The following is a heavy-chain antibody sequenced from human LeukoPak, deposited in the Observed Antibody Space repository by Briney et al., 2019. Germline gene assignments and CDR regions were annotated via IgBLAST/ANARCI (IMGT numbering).Heavy chain of an antibody. D-gene: IGHD3-10*01. V-gene: IGHV4-34*01. CDR3: ARGRTGSYYAMRNDY. J-gene: IGHJ4*02. Sequence: SETLSLTCAVYGGSFSGYYWSWIRQPPGKGLEWIGEINHSGSTNYNPSLKSRVTMSVDTSKNQFSLKLSSVTAADTAVYYCARGRTGSYYAMRNDYWGQGTLVTVSS. CDR2: INHSGST. CDR1: GGSFSGYY.